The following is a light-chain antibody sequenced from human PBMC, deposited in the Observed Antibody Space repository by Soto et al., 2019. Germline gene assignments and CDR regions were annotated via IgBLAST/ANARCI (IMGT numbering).Light chain of an antibody. CDR1: QSVSSSH. Sequence: EIVLTQSPGTLSLSPGERATLSCRASQSVSSSHLAWYQQKPGLAPRLLIYGASSRATGIPDRFGGSGSGTDFTLTITSLQSEDFAVYYCQQYNDWLWTFGQGTKVDIK. CDR2: GAS. CDR3: QQYNDWLWT. J-gene: IGKJ1*01. V-gene: IGKV3-20*01.